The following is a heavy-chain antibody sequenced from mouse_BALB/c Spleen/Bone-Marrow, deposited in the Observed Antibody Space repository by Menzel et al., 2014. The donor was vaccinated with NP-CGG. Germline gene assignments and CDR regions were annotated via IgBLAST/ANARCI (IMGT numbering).Heavy chain of an antibody. CDR2: IRNKANGYTT. V-gene: IGHV7-3*02. Sequence: EVKLVESGGGLVQRGGSLRLSCATSGFTFTDYYMSWVRQPPGKALEWLGFIRNKANGYTTEYSASVKGRFTISRDNSQSILYLQMNTLRAEDSATYYCARDYYHGYYWYFDVWGAGTTVTVSS. CDR3: ARDYYHGYYWYFDV. D-gene: IGHD1-2*01. CDR1: GFTFTDYY. J-gene: IGHJ1*01.